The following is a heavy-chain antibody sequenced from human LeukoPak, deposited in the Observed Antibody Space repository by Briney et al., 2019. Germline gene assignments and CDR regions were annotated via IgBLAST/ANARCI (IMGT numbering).Heavy chain of an antibody. CDR2: IKKKSDGGTT. D-gene: IGHD6-19*01. V-gene: IGHV3-15*01. Sequence: GGSLRLSCAASGFIFSNTWITWVRQAPGKGLEWVGHIKKKSDGGTTDYAAPVKGRFTISRDDSKDTLYLQLNSLKTEDTAVYYCTTVQQWLAQALGYWGQGTLVTVSS. J-gene: IGHJ4*02. CDR1: GFIFSNTW. CDR3: TTVQQWLAQALGY.